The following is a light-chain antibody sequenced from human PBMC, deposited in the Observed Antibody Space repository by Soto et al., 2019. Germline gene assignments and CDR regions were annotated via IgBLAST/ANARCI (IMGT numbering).Light chain of an antibody. CDR3: QQYGSSLLFT. CDR2: GAS. V-gene: IGKV3-20*01. CDR1: QSVSSSY. Sequence: EIVLTQSPGTLSLSPGERATLSCRASQSVSSSYFAWYQQKPGQAPRLLIYGASSRATGIPDRFSGSGSGKDFTLTISRLEPEDFAVYYCQQYGSSLLFTFGPGTKVDIK. J-gene: IGKJ3*01.